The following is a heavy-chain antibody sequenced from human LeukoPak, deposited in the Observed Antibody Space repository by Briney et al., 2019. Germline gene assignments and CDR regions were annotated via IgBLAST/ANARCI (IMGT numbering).Heavy chain of an antibody. J-gene: IGHJ4*02. CDR2: IYYSGST. D-gene: IGHD3-10*01. CDR3: ASRLPYYGSGRRPFDY. V-gene: IGHV4-59*01. CDR1: GGSISSYY. Sequence: SETLSLTCTVAGGSISSYYWSWIRQPPGEGLEWIGYIYYSGSTNYNPSLKSRVTISVDTSKNQFSLKLSSVTAADTAVYYCASRLPYYGSGRRPFDYWGQGTLSPSPQ.